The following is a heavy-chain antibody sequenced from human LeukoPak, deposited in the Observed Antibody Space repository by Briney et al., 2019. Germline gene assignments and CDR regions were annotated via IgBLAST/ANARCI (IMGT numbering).Heavy chain of an antibody. CDR1: DFTFSGST. D-gene: IGHD3-22*01. CDR2: IRNKRNNYAT. Sequence: GGSLKLSCAASDFTFSGSTMHWVRQASGKGLEWVGRIRNKRNNYATAYGESVKGRFTISRDDSKNTAYLQMNSLKTEDTAVYYCTIHYDSGGYRFDYWGQGTLVTVS. V-gene: IGHV3-73*01. CDR3: TIHYDSGGYRFDY. J-gene: IGHJ4*02.